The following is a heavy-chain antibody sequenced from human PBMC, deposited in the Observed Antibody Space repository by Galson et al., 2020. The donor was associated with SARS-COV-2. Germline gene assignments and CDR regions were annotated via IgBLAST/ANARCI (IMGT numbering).Heavy chain of an antibody. J-gene: IGHJ6*02. Sequence: GGSLRLSCAASGFTFSSYWMSWVRQAPGKGLEWVANIKQDGSEKYYVDSVKGRFTISRDNAKNSLYLQMNSLRAEDTAVYYCARDSLAFGDNPYYYGMDVWGQGTRSPSP. V-gene: IGHV3-7*01. CDR2: IKQDGSEK. D-gene: IGHD3-10*01. CDR3: ARDSLAFGDNPYYYGMDV. CDR1: GFTFSSYW.